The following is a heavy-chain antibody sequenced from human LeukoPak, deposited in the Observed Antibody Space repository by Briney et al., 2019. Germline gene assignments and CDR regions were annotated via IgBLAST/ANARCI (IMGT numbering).Heavy chain of an antibody. D-gene: IGHD3-22*01. V-gene: IGHV4-34*01. CDR2: INHSGST. CDR1: GGSFSGYY. Sequence: PSETLSLTCAVYGGSFSGYYWSWIRQPPGKGLEWIGEINHSGSTNYNPSLKSRVTMSVDTSKSQFSLKLTSVTAADTAVYYCARVANQYGSSGYYFDYWGQGTLVTVSS. J-gene: IGHJ4*02. CDR3: ARVANQYGSSGYYFDY.